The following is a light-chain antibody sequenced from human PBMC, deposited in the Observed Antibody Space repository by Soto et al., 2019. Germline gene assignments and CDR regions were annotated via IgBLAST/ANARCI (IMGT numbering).Light chain of an antibody. CDR2: AAS. Sequence: EIVMTQSPATLSVSPGDRATLSCRASESVTSSLAWYQQKPGQPPRLLIYAASTRATDVPARFSGGGSETEFTLPISSLQSEDFAIYFCRQYNIWPLWTFGQGTKVDIK. V-gene: IGKV3-15*01. J-gene: IGKJ1*01. CDR1: ESVTSS. CDR3: RQYNIWPLWT.